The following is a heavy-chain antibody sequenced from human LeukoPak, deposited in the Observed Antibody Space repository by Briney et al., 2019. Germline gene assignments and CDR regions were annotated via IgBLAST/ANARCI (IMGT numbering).Heavy chain of an antibody. CDR1: GFTFSHFW. CDR3: ARMTTVTTEGV. D-gene: IGHD4-17*01. Sequence: GGSLRLSCAASGFTFSHFWIHWVRQTPGKGLVWVSRINSDGSDTIYADSVKGRFTSSRDNAKNILYLQMNNLRAEDTAVYYCARMTTVTTEGVWGQGTMVTVSS. J-gene: IGHJ3*01. CDR2: INSDGSDT. V-gene: IGHV3-74*01.